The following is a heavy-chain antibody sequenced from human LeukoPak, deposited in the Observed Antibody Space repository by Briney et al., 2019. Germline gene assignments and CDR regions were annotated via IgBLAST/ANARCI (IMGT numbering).Heavy chain of an antibody. CDR1: GFTFSSYA. J-gene: IGHJ3*02. Sequence: GGSLRLSCAASGFTFSSYAMSWVRQAPGKGLEWVSGISGSGGSTYYADSVKGRFTISRDNSKNTLYLQMNSLRAEDTAVYYCASQYYYDSSGYSTDAFDIWGQGTMVTVSS. D-gene: IGHD3-22*01. CDR2: ISGSGGST. CDR3: ASQYYYDSSGYSTDAFDI. V-gene: IGHV3-23*01.